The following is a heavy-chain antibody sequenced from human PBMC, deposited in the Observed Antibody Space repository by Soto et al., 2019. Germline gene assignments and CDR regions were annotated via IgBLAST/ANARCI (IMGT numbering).Heavy chain of an antibody. V-gene: IGHV3-7*01. Sequence: EVQLVESGGGLVQPGGSLRLSCAASGFTFSSYWMSWVRQAPGKGLEWVANIKPDGSEKYYVDSLRGRFTISRDNVENSLNLQMNSLRAEDAALYYCARDEARPLGYWGQGTLVTVSS. D-gene: IGHD6-6*01. CDR1: GFTFSSYW. J-gene: IGHJ4*02. CDR3: ARDEARPLGY. CDR2: IKPDGSEK.